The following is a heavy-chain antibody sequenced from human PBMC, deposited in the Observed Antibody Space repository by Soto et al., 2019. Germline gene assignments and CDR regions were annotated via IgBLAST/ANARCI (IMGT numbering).Heavy chain of an antibody. D-gene: IGHD5-12*01. J-gene: IGHJ4*02. CDR3: AKSRDGYNLNAIDD. CDR2: SFYTGST. V-gene: IGHV4-59*01. CDR1: DGSISSYY. Sequence: QVQRQVSGPGLVKPSATLSLTCTVSDGSISSYYWSWIRQPPGKGLDWLGYSFYTGSTNHNPSLKSRVTISLDMSTNQFSLRLSSVTAADTDTYYCAKSRDGYNLNAIDDWGQGSLFTVSS.